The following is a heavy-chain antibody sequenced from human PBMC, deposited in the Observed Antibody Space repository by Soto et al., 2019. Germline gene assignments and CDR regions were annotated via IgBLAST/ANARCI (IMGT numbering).Heavy chain of an antibody. CDR2: INHSGRT. Sequence: QVQQWGAGLLKPSETLSLTCAVYGESFSAFYWSWIRQSPGKGLEWIGEINHSGRTNYNPSLKSRFTISVDTSKNQFSLKLTSVTAADTAVYYCARGCCGSGELPWGQGTLVTVSS. V-gene: IGHV4-34*01. J-gene: IGHJ5*02. CDR1: GESFSAFY. CDR3: ARGCCGSGELP. D-gene: IGHD3-10*01.